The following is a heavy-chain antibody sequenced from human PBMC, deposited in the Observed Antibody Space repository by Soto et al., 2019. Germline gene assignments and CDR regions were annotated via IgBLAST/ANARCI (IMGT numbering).Heavy chain of an antibody. CDR3: ARDFAWAFDY. V-gene: IGHV3-48*02. D-gene: IGHD1-26*01. Sequence: VPLVESGGGLVQGGGSLSLSCVAYGFTFSSYSMNWVRQAPGKGLDWVSYISGNSRTIHYADSVRGRFTISRDNAKNSLYLQMSSLRDEVTAVYYCARDFAWAFDYGGQGTLLTVSP. J-gene: IGHJ4*02. CDR2: ISGNSRTI. CDR1: GFTFSSYS.